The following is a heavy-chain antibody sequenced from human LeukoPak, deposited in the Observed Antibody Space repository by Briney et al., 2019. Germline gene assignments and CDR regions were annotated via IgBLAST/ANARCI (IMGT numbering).Heavy chain of an antibody. V-gene: IGHV4-30-4*01. D-gene: IGHD3-10*01. Sequence: PSETLSLTCTVFGGSISSGDYYWSWIRQPPGKGLEWIGYIYYSGRTYYNPSLKSRVTISIDTSKNQFSLKVGSVIAADTAVYYCARASNLLSGFDYWGQGTLVTVSS. CDR3: ARASNLLSGFDY. CDR1: GGSISSGDYY. CDR2: IYYSGRT. J-gene: IGHJ4*02.